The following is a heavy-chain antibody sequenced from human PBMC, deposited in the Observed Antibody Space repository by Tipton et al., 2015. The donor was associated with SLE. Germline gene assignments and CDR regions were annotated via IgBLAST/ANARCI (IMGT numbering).Heavy chain of an antibody. CDR1: GGSISGYY. CDR2: ISNSETT. J-gene: IGHJ4*02. D-gene: IGHD2-15*01. Sequence: TLSLTCTVSGGSISGYYWSWIRQAPGKGLEWIGYISNSETTNYNPSLKSRVTISVDTSKNQFSLKLRSVTAADTAVYYCAGAWQGYCSGGTCYVLDYWGQGTLVTVSS. V-gene: IGHV4-59*01. CDR3: AGAWQGYCSGGTCYVLDY.